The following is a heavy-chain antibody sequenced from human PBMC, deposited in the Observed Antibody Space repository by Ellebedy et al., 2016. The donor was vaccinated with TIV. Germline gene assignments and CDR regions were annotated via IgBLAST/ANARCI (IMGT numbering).Heavy chain of an antibody. CDR2: VFYSGNT. D-gene: IGHD3-10*01. Sequence: SETLSLTCTVYGGSFSGYYWGWIRQPPGKGLEWIGSVFYSGNTYYNPSLKSRVTISVDTPKNQFSLNLKSVTAADTAVYYCARAEGWETYFGWYFDLWGRGTLVSVSS. CDR3: ARAEGWETYFGWYFDL. V-gene: IGHV4-39*07. CDR1: GGSFSGYY. J-gene: IGHJ2*01.